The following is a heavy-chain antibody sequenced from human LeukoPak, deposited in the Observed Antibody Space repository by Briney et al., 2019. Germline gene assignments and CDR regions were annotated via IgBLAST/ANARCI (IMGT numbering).Heavy chain of an antibody. CDR2: ISYDGSNK. J-gene: IGHJ1*01. CDR3: AKDPPGLELRAGCFQH. Sequence: GGSLRLSCAASGFTFSSYGMHWVRQAPGKGLEWVAVISYDGSNKYYADSVKGRFTISRDNSKNTLYLQMNSLRAEDTAVYYCAKDPPGLELRAGCFQHWGQGTLVTVSS. V-gene: IGHV3-30*18. CDR1: GFTFSSYG. D-gene: IGHD1-7*01.